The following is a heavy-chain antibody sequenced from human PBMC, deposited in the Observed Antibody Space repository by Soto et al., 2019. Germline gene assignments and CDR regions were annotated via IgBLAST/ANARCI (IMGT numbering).Heavy chain of an antibody. CDR3: AREVVEMATIYDY. CDR1: GYTFTGYY. D-gene: IGHD5-12*01. J-gene: IGHJ4*02. Sequence: QVQLVQSGAEVKKPGASVKVSCKASGYTFTGYYMHWVRQAPGQGLEWMGWINPNSGVTNYAQKFQGRVTMTRDTSISTAYMELSRLRSDDTAVYYCAREVVEMATIYDYWGQGTLVTVSS. CDR2: INPNSGVT. V-gene: IGHV1-2*02.